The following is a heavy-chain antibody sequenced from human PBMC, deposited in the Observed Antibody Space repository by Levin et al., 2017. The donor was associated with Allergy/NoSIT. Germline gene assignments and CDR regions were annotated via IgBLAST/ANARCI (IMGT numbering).Heavy chain of an antibody. D-gene: IGHD6-19*01. J-gene: IGHJ4*02. CDR1: GFNISTKY. V-gene: IGHV3-53*01. Sequence: GESLKISCAASGFNISTKYMTWVRQAPGKGLEWVSVTYGGGSTYYADSVKGRFTISRDNLKNTLYLQMNSLRIEDTAVYYCAREGQWRGTLGYWGQGTLVTVSS. CDR3: AREGQWRGTLGY. CDR2: TYGGGST.